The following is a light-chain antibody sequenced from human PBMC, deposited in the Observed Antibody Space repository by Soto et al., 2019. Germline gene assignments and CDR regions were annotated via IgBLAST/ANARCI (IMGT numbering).Light chain of an antibody. CDR1: QTITRY. CDR3: QQSFSFPVT. Sequence: DIQMTQSPSSLSASVGDRVTITCRANQTITRYLNWYQQKPGTAPKLLIYAASSLQEGVPSSFRGSGSETDFTLTISNLQPEDFAAYSCQQSFSFPVTFGQGTKLEIK. J-gene: IGKJ2*01. CDR2: AAS. V-gene: IGKV1-39*01.